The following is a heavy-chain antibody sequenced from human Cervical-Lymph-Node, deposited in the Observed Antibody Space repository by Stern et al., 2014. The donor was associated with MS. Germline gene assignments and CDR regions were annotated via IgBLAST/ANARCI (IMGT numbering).Heavy chain of an antibody. J-gene: IGHJ6*02. D-gene: IGHD2-21*02. V-gene: IGHV1-24*01. CDR3: ATHRGRVTYYYGLDV. CDR1: GYTLTEMS. Sequence: VQLLESGAEVKKPGASVKVSCKVSGYTLTEMSMHWVRQAPGKGLEWMGGYDPQHGETVYAQKSQGRVTMAEDRSTDTAYMELTSLRSDDTAVYYCATHRGRVTYYYGLDVWGQGTTVTVSS. CDR2: YDPQHGET.